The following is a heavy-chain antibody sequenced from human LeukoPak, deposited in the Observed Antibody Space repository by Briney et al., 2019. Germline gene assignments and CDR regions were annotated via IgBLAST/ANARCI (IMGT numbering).Heavy chain of an antibody. D-gene: IGHD6-6*01. CDR1: GGTFSSYA. J-gene: IGHJ5*02. CDR3: ARGVPSSIAARPQDNWFDP. CDR2: IIPIFGTA. V-gene: IGHV1-69*05. Sequence: SVKVSCXASGGTFSSYAISWVRQAPGQGLEWMGGIIPIFGTANYAQKFQGRVTITTDESTSTAYMELSSLRSEDTAVYYCARGVPSSIAARPQDNWFDPWGQGTLVTVSS.